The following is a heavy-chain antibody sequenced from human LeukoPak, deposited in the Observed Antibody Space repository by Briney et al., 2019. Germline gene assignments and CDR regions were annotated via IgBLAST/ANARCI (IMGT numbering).Heavy chain of an antibody. CDR2: IYHSGHT. Sequence: MSSETLSLTCTVSGASVSSDYWSWIRQSPGKGLEWIGYIYHSGHTMSNPSLKSRVSLSLDTSNNQFSLKLSSVTAADTAVYYCARHPFQYPFDHWGQGTVVSASS. CDR1: GASVSSDY. D-gene: IGHD2/OR15-2a*01. V-gene: IGHV4-59*08. J-gene: IGHJ5*02. CDR3: ARHPFQYPFDH.